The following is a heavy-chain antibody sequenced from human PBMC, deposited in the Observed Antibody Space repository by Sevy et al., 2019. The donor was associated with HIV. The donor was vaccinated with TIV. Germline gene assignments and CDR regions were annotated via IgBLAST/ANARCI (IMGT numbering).Heavy chain of an antibody. CDR3: ARGGYYYDNAAYYALDS. D-gene: IGHD3-22*01. CDR2: IWSDGAYQ. J-gene: IGHJ4*02. CDR1: GFTFSNYA. Sequence: GGSLRLSCAATGFTFSNYAMHWVRQAPGKGLEWVAIIWSDGAYQYHADSVKGRFTISRDNSKNTLYLQMNNVRVEDTAVYYCARGGYYYDNAAYYALDSWGQGTLVTVSS. V-gene: IGHV3-33*01.